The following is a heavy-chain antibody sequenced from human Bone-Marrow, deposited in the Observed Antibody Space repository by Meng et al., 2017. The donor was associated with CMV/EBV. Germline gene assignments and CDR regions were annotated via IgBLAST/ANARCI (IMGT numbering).Heavy chain of an antibody. Sequence: GGSLRLSCAASGFHVRSNYMAWVRQAPGKGLEWVSSISSSSSYIYYADSVKGRFTISRDNAKNSLYLQMNRLRAEDTALYYWAREATYYYYGMDVWGQGTTVTVSS. CDR3: AREATYYYYGMDV. CDR2: ISSSSSYI. V-gene: IGHV3-21*04. CDR1: GFHVRSNY. J-gene: IGHJ6*02.